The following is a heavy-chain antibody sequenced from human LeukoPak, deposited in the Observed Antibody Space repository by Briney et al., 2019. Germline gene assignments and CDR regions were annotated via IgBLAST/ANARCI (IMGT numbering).Heavy chain of an antibody. CDR2: INAGNGNT. CDR3: ARVLFIVGAHYPDY. Sequence: ASVKVSCKASGYTFTSYAMHWVRQAPGQRLEWMGWINAGNGNTKYSQKFQGRVTITRDTSASTAYMELSSLRSEDTAVYYCARVLFIVGAHYPDYWGQGTLVTVSS. D-gene: IGHD1-26*01. V-gene: IGHV1-3*01. CDR1: GYTFTSYA. J-gene: IGHJ4*02.